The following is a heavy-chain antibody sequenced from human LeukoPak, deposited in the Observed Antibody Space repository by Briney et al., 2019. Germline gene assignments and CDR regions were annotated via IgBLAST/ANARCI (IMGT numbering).Heavy chain of an antibody. Sequence: GGSLRLSCAASKFTFSNYWMIWVRQAPGKGLEWVAVISYDGSNKYYADSVKGRFTISRDNSKNTLYLQMNSLRAEDTAVYYCAKDYGGNSPDYWGQGTLVTVSS. D-gene: IGHD4-23*01. CDR1: KFTFSNYW. J-gene: IGHJ4*02. V-gene: IGHV3-30*18. CDR3: AKDYGGNSPDY. CDR2: ISYDGSNK.